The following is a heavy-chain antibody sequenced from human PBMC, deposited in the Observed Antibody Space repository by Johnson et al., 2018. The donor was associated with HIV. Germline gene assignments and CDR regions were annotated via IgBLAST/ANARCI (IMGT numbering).Heavy chain of an antibody. V-gene: IGHV3-66*01. D-gene: IGHD1-26*01. Sequence: MQLVESGGGLVQPGGSLRLSCAASGFTVSSNYMSWVRQAPGKGLEWVSVISSGGSTYYADSVKGRFTISRDNSKNTLYLQMNSLRAEDTAVYYCARAGGAVGVNGFDMWGQGTMVTVSS. J-gene: IGHJ3*02. CDR3: ARAGGAVGVNGFDM. CDR1: GFTVSSNY. CDR2: ISSGGST.